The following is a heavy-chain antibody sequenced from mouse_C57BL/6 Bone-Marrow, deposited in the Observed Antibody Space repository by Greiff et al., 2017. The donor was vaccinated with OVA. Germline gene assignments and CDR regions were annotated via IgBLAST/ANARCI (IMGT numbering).Heavy chain of an antibody. CDR3: ARPSYYFDY. CDR2: IYPRSGNT. Sequence: VKLQESGAELARPGASVKLSCKASGYTFTSYGISWVKQRTGQGLEWIGEIYPRSGNTYYNEKFKGKATLTADKSSSTAYMELRSLTSEDSAVYFCARPSYYFDYWGQGTTLTVSS. J-gene: IGHJ2*01. V-gene: IGHV1-81*01. CDR1: GYTFTSYG.